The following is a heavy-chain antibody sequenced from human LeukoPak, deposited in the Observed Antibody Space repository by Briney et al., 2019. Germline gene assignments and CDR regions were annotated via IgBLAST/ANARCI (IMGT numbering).Heavy chain of an antibody. J-gene: IGHJ3*02. D-gene: IGHD4-23*01. Sequence: GGSLRLPCAASGFTVSSYGMSWVRQAPGKGLEWVSSISGSGSSTYYADSVKGRFTISRDNSKNTLYLQMNSLRAEDTALYSCAKDYGGNYDALVIWGQGTVVTVSS. CDR1: GFTVSSYG. CDR3: AKDYGGNYDALVI. V-gene: IGHV3-23*01. CDR2: ISGSGSST.